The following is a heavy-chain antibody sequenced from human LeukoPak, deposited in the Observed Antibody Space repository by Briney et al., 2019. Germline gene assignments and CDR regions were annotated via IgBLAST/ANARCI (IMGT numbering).Heavy chain of an antibody. V-gene: IGHV4-34*01. CDR3: ARDPDSNYYDSSGYAHDAFDI. Sequence: SETLSLTCAVYGGSFSGHYWNWIRQPPGKGLEWVGDINHSGSTNYNPSLKSRVTISVDTSKNQFSLKLTSVTAADTAVYYCARDPDSNYYDSSGYAHDAFDIWGQGTMVTVSS. J-gene: IGHJ3*02. CDR1: GGSFSGHY. CDR2: INHSGST. D-gene: IGHD3-22*01.